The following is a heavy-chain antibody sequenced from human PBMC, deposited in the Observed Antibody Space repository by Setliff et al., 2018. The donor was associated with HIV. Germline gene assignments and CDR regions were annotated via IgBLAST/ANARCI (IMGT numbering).Heavy chain of an antibody. CDR3: ARDEIGV. CDR2: IVYSGRT. J-gene: IGHJ6*04. CDR1: GGSITSGGYY. V-gene: IGHV4-31*03. Sequence: PSETLSLTCTVSGGSITSGGYYWSWIRQHPGKGLEWIGYIVYSGRTYYNPSLKSRVSISVDASKNQFSLRLSTVTAADTAVYYCARDEIGVWGKGTTVTVSS.